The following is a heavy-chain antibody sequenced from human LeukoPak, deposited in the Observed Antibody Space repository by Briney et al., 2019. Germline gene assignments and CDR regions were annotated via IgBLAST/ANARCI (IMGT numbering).Heavy chain of an antibody. CDR2: INHSGST. CDR1: GGSFSGYY. J-gene: IGHJ6*02. V-gene: IGHV4-34*01. CDR3: ARRSPLPAAQPAGGMDV. Sequence: SETLSLTCAVYGGSFSGYYWSWIRQPPGTGLEWIGEINHSGSTNYNPSLKSRVTISVDTSKNQFSLKLSSVTAADTAVYYCARRSPLPAAQPAGGMDVWGQGTTVTVSS. D-gene: IGHD2-2*01.